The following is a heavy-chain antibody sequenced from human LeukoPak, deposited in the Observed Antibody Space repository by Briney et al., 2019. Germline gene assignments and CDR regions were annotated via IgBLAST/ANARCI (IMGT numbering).Heavy chain of an antibody. J-gene: IGHJ4*02. CDR1: GFTFSTYG. CDR2: VSHDGGSQ. Sequence: PGRSLRLSCAASGFTFSTYGMHWVRQSPGKGLECMAVVSHDGGSQYYADSVKGRFTISRDNSENTLYLQMNSLRDEDTAVYYCVRDGGDGYNSIDYWGQGTLVTVSS. D-gene: IGHD5-24*01. CDR3: VRDGGDGYNSIDY. V-gene: IGHV3-30*03.